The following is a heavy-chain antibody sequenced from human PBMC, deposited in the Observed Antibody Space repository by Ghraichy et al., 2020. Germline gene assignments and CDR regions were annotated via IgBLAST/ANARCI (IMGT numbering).Heavy chain of an antibody. CDR2: IGTAGDT. Sequence: SCAASGFTFSSYDMHWVRQAPGKGLEWVSAIGTAGDTYYPGSVKGRFTISRENAKNSLYLQMNSLRAGDTAVYYCARDGYDILTGYRYFDYWGQGTLVTVSS. D-gene: IGHD3-9*01. CDR1: GFTFSSYD. CDR3: ARDGYDILTGYRYFDY. V-gene: IGHV3-13*01. J-gene: IGHJ4*02.